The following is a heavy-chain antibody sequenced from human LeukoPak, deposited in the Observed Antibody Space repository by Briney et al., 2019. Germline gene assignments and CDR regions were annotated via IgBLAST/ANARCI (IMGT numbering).Heavy chain of an antibody. V-gene: IGHV3-64D*09. CDR1: GFTFSSYA. CDR2: ISSNGGSS. CDR3: ARESIVVVVAATPYLDY. Sequence: PGGSLRLSCSASGFTFSSYAVHWVRQAPGKGLEYVSAISSNGGSSYYADSVKGRFTISRDNSKNTLYLQVSSLRAEDTAVYYCARESIVVVVAATPYLDYWGQGTLVTVSS. J-gene: IGHJ4*02. D-gene: IGHD2-15*01.